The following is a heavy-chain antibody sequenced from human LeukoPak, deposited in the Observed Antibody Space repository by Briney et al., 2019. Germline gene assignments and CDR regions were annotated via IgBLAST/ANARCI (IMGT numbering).Heavy chain of an antibody. CDR3: ARVLITMIRSDYYSGFDY. CDR2: INWYGGST. Sequence: GGSLRLSCAACGFTFDDYGMSWVRQSPGKGLEWVSGINWYGGSTGYADSVKGRFTISRDNAKNSLYLQMNSLRAEDTALYYCARVLITMIRSDYYSGFDYWGQGTLVTVSS. D-gene: IGHD3-22*01. J-gene: IGHJ4*02. CDR1: GFTFDDYG. V-gene: IGHV3-20*04.